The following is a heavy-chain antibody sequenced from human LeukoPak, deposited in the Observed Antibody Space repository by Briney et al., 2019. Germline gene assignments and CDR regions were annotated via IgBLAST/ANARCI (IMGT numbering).Heavy chain of an antibody. Sequence: SETLSLTCTVSGGSINRSNFYWGWIRQPPGKGLEWIGNIYYSGSTYYNPSLKSRVTISVDTSKNQFSLNLSSVTAADTAVYYCARRDSRWYYFDYWGQGTLVTVSS. CDR2: IYYSGST. J-gene: IGHJ4*02. D-gene: IGHD6-13*01. V-gene: IGHV4-39*07. CDR3: ARRDSRWYYFDY. CDR1: GGSINRSNFY.